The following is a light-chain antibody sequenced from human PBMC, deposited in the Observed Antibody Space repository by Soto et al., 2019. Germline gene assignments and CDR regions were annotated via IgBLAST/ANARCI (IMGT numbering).Light chain of an antibody. CDR3: QQYGSSPTWT. J-gene: IGKJ1*01. CDR2: GAS. Sequence: EIVLTQSPGTLSLSPGERATLSCRASQSVSSSYLAWYQQKPGQAPRLLIYGASSRATGIPDRFSGIGSGTDFTLTISSLEPEDFAVYYCQQYGSSPTWTFGQGTKVEIK. CDR1: QSVSSSY. V-gene: IGKV3-20*01.